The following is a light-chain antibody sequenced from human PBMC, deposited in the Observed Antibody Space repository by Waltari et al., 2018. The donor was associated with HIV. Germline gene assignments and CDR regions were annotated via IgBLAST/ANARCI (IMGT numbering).Light chain of an antibody. CDR2: KAS. J-gene: IGKJ4*01. V-gene: IGKV1-5*03. CDR3: QQYSSDPLT. Sequence: DIQMTQSLSTLSASVGDKIIITCRASQSISNWLAWFQQKPGKAPKLLIYKASNFESGVPSRFIGSGSGTEFTLTINSLQPDDFATYFCQQYSSDPLTFGRGTRVEVK. CDR1: QSISNW.